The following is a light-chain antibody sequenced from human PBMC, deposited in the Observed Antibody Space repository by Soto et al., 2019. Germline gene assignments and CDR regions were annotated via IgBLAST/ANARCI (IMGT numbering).Light chain of an antibody. CDR2: GAS. CDR1: LSVSNSY. CDR3: QHYAYSPT. V-gene: IGKV3-20*01. J-gene: IGKJ1*01. Sequence: ELVLTQSPGTLSLSPGERATLSCRASLSVSNSYLAWYQQKPGQAPRLLIYGASSRATGIPDRFSGSGSGTDFTLTISRLEPEDFAVYYCQHYAYSPTFGQGTKVEIK.